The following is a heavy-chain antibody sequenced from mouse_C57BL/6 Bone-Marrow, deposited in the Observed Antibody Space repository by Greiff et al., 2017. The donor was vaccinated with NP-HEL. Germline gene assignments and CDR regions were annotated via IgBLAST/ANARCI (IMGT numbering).Heavy chain of an antibody. Sequence: VQLQQSGPELVKPGASVKISCKASGYTFTDYYMNWVKQSHGKSLEWIGDINPNNGGTSYNQKFKGKATLTVDKSSSTAYMELRSLTSEDSAVYYCARGPHLTTVEGTWFAYWGQGTLVTVSA. V-gene: IGHV1-26*01. D-gene: IGHD1-1*01. J-gene: IGHJ3*01. CDR1: GYTFTDYY. CDR3: ARGPHLTTVEGTWFAY. CDR2: INPNNGGT.